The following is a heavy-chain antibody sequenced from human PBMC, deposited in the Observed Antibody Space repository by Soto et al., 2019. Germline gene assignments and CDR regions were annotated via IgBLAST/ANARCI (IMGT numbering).Heavy chain of an antibody. CDR1: GFTFSSYS. CDR3: ARESKYYYDSSGSAHP. Sequence: PGGSLRLSCAASGFTFSSYSMNWVRQAPGKGLEWVSSISSSSSYIYYADSVKGRFTISRDNAKNSLYLQMNSLRAEDTAVYYCARESKYYYDSSGSAHPWGQGTLVTVSS. V-gene: IGHV3-21*01. D-gene: IGHD3-22*01. CDR2: ISSSSSYI. J-gene: IGHJ5*02.